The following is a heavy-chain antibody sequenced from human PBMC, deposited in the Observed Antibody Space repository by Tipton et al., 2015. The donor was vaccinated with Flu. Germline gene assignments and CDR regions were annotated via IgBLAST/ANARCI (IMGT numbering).Heavy chain of an antibody. V-gene: IGHV1-18*04. CDR3: ARPGGPAAVNPFSYFDF. D-gene: IGHD2-2*01. CDR2: ISGYDDDT. CDR1: GFPLINYG. J-gene: IGHJ4*02. Sequence: VQSGAEVKKPGASMKVSCKASGFPLINYGVGWVRQAPGQGLEWMGWISGYDDDTNYAQKFQGRVTMTTDTSTRTAYMELRSLSSDDTAVYYCARPGGPAAVNPFSYFDFWGQGILVTVSS.